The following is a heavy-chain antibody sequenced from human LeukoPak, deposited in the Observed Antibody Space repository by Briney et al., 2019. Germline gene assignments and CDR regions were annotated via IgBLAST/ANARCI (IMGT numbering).Heavy chain of an antibody. Sequence: GGSLRLSCAASGYTFSSYSMNWVRQAPGKGLEWVSAIHTSGDTCYADSVKGRFTISRDTSKNTLYLQINSLRVEDTAVYYCIVFGDSNHWGQGTLVTVSS. J-gene: IGHJ5*02. V-gene: IGHV3-53*01. CDR1: GYTFSSYS. CDR3: IVFGDSNH. CDR2: IHTSGDT. D-gene: IGHD4-17*01.